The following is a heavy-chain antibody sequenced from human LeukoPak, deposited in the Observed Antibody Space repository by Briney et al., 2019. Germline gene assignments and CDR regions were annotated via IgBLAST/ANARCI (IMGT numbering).Heavy chain of an antibody. CDR2: IRSNGGST. CDR3: ARLNGSGSYFDY. Sequence: GGSLRLSCAASGLTFSTYGMHWVRQAPGKGLENVSAIRSNGGSTYYANSVKGRFTISRDNSKNTLYLQMGSLRAEDMAIYYCARLNGSGSYFDYWGQGTLVTVSS. J-gene: IGHJ4*02. CDR1: GLTFSTYG. V-gene: IGHV3-64*01. D-gene: IGHD3-10*01.